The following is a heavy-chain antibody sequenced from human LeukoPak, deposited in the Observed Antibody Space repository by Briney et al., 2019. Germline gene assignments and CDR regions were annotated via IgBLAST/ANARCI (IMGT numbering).Heavy chain of an antibody. CDR2: INPSGGST. CDR3: ARAAESNAFDI. V-gene: IGHV1-46*01. J-gene: IGHJ3*02. Sequence: ASVKVSCKASGYTFTSYYMHWVRQAPGQELEWMGIINPSGGSTSYAQKFQGRVTMTRDTSTSTVYMELSSLRSEDTAVYYCARAAESNAFDIWGQGTMVTVSS. CDR1: GYTFTSYY.